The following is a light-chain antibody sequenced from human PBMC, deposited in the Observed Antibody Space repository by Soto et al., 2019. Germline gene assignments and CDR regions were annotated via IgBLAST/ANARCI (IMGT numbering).Light chain of an antibody. Sequence: DIQMTQSPSTLSASVGDRVTITCRASQSISSWLAWYQQKPGKAPKLLIYKASSLESGVPSRFSDSGSGTEFTLPISSLQPDDFATYYCQQYNSYPWTFGQGTKVEIK. CDR1: QSISSW. V-gene: IGKV1-5*03. CDR3: QQYNSYPWT. J-gene: IGKJ1*01. CDR2: KAS.